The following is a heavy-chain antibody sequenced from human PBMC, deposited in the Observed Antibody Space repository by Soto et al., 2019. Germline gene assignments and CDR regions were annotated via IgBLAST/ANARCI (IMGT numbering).Heavy chain of an antibody. J-gene: IGHJ4*02. D-gene: IGHD1-26*01. CDR3: ARDFIVGAPDYFDY. Sequence: QVQLVESGGGVVQPGRSLSLSCAASGFTFSDYPMHWVHQAPGKGLGWVAVISYDGRVKYYVDSVKGRFTISRDDSKNTLYLQMNSLRVDDTAVYYCARDFIVGAPDYFDYWGQGTLVTVSS. CDR1: GFTFSDYP. V-gene: IGHV3-30*04. CDR2: ISYDGRVK.